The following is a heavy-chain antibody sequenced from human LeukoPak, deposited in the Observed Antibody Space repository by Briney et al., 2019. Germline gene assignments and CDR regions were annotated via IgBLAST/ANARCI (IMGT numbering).Heavy chain of an antibody. J-gene: IGHJ6*04. CDR2: ISSSGSTI. CDR3: AELGITMIGGV. D-gene: IGHD3-10*02. CDR1: GFTFSSYE. V-gene: IGHV3-48*03. Sequence: GGTLRLSCAASGFTFSSYEMNWVRQAPGKGLEWVSYISSSGSTIYYADSAKGRFTISRDNAKNSLYLQMNSLRAEDTAVYYCAELGITMIGGVWGKGTTVTISS.